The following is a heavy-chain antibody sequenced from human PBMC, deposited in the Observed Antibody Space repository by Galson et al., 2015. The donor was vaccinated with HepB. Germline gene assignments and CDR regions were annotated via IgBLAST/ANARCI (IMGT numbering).Heavy chain of an antibody. CDR3: AKGVHYYGSGIEY. CDR1: GFTFSSYA. J-gene: IGHJ4*02. CDR2: ISGSGGST. D-gene: IGHD3-10*01. V-gene: IGHV3-23*01. Sequence: SLRLSCAASGFTFSSYAMSWVRQAPGKGLEWVSAISGSGGSTYYADSVKGRFTISRDNSKNTLYLQMNSLRAEDTAVYYCAKGVHYYGSGIEYWGQGTLVTVSS.